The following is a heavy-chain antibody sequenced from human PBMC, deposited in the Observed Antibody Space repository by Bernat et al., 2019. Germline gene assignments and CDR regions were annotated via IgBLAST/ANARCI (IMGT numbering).Heavy chain of an antibody. CDR1: GYTFTNYF. J-gene: IGHJ4*02. V-gene: IGHV1-46*03. CDR2: TNPSVGSS. Sequence: QVQLVQSGAEVKKPGASVTISCKASGYTFTNYFMHWVRQAPGQGLEWMAITNPSVGSSGYAQKFQGRVSMTRDTSTSTVYKEMSSLRSEDTAVYFCARGRDGYRGTNFDYWGQGTLVTVSS. CDR3: ARGRDGYRGTNFDY. D-gene: IGHD5-24*01.